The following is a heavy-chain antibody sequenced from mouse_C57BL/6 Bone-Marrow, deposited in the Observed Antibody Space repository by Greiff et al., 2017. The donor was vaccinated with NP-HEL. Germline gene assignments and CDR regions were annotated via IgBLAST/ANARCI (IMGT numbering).Heavy chain of an antibody. D-gene: IGHD1-1*01. J-gene: IGHJ2*01. CDR3: TPLLYYYGNDFDY. V-gene: IGHV14-1*01. Sequence: EVQLQQSGAELVRPGASVKLSCTASGFNIKDYYMHWVKQRPEQGLEWIGRIDPEDGDTEYAPKFQGKANMTADTSANTAYLQRSILTSEDTAVYYCTPLLYYYGNDFDYWGQGTTLTVSS. CDR2: IDPEDGDT. CDR1: GFNIKDYY.